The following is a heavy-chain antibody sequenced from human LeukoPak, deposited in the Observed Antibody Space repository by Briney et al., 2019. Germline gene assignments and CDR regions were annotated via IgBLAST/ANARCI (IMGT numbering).Heavy chain of an antibody. CDR3: AKVTITMVRGGVDY. D-gene: IGHD3-10*01. CDR2: ISSSSSTI. V-gene: IGHV3-48*04. Sequence: GGSLRLSCAASGFTFSSYSMNWVRQAPGKGLEWVSYISSSSSTIYYADSVKGRFTISRDNAKNSLYLQMNSLRAEDTAVYYCAKVTITMVRGGVDYWGQGTLVTVSS. J-gene: IGHJ4*02. CDR1: GFTFSSYS.